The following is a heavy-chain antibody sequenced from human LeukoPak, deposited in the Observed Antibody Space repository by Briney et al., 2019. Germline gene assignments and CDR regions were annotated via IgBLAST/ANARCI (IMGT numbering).Heavy chain of an antibody. D-gene: IGHD2-2*01. CDR3: TRDREGSTSWGYFDY. Sequence: PGRSLRLSCTASGFTFGDYAMSWVRQAPGKGLEWVGFIRGKAYGGTTEYAASVKGRFTISRDDSKSIAYLQMNSLKTEDTAVYYCTRDREGSTSWGYFDYWGQGTLVTVSS. V-gene: IGHV3-49*04. J-gene: IGHJ4*02. CDR2: IRGKAYGGTT. CDR1: GFTFGDYA.